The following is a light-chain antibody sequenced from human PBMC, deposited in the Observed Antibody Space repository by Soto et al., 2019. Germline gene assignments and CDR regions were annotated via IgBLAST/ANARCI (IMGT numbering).Light chain of an antibody. Sequence: EIVLTQSPGTLSLSPEERATLSCRASQSVSSNYLAWYQQKPGQAPRLLIYGASSRATGIPDRFSGSGSGTDFTLTISRLEPEDFALYYCQQYGNSPMYTFGQGTKLEI. V-gene: IGKV3-20*01. CDR2: GAS. CDR1: QSVSSNY. J-gene: IGKJ2*01. CDR3: QQYGNSPMYT.